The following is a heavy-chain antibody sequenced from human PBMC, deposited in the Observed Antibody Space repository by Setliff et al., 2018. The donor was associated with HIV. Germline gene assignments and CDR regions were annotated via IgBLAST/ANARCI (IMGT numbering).Heavy chain of an antibody. Sequence: PSETLYLTCTVSGGSISSGDYYWSWIRQHPGKGLEWIGYIYYSGSTYYNPSLKSRVTISVDTSKNQFSLRLSSVTAADTAVYYCARAVCGGDCYSRLNWFDPWGQGTLVTVSS. V-gene: IGHV4-31*03. D-gene: IGHD2-21*02. CDR3: ARAVCGGDCYSRLNWFDP. CDR2: IYYSGST. CDR1: GGSISSGDYY. J-gene: IGHJ5*02.